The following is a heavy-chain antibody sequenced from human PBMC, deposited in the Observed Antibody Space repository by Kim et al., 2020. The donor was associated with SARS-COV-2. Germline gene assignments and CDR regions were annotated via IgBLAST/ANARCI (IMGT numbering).Heavy chain of an antibody. D-gene: IGHD3-22*01. J-gene: IGHJ4*02. CDR1: GFTFSSYW. V-gene: IGHV3-7*03. Sequence: GGSLRLSCAASGFTFSSYWMSWVRQAPGKGLEWVANIKQDGSEKYYVDSVKGRFTISRDNAKNSLYLQMNSLRAEDTAVYYCASGSTMYYYDSSAFDYWGQGTLVTVSS. CDR2: IKQDGSEK. CDR3: ASGSTMYYYDSSAFDY.